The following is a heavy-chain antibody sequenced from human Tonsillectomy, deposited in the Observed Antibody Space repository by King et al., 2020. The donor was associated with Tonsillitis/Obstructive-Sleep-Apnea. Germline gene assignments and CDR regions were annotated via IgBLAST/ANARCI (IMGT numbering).Heavy chain of an antibody. CDR3: ARGQSYNYYYMDV. CDR1: GFTFSDYY. J-gene: IGHJ6*03. V-gene: IGHV3-11*01. CDR2: ISSGGSAI. Sequence: VQLVESGGGLVKPGGSLRLSCAASGFTFSDYYMSWIRQAPGKGLEWVSYISSGGSAIFYADSMKGRFTISRDNAKNSLYLQVNSLRVEDTAVYYCARGQSYNYYYMDVWGKGTTVTVSS.